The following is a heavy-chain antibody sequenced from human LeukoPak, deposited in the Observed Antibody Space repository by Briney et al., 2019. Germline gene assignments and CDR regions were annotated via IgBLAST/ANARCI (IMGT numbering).Heavy chain of an antibody. Sequence: GGSLRLSCAASGFIASSNYMSWVRQAPGKGPEWVSVVYSGGNTYYADSVKGRFTISRDNSKNTLYLQMNSLRAEDTAVYYCASSGNVHRYDYWGQGTLGTVSS. D-gene: IGHD2-15*01. J-gene: IGHJ4*02. CDR1: GFIASSNY. V-gene: IGHV3-53*01. CDR3: ASSGNVHRYDY. CDR2: VYSGGNT.